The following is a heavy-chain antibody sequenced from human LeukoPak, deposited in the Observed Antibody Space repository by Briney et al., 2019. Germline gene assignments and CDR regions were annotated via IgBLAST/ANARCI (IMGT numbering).Heavy chain of an antibody. CDR3: ARDLRTIFGVVNRVWFDP. CDR2: IYYSGST. D-gene: IGHD3-3*01. J-gene: IGHJ5*02. Sequence: SETLSLTCTVSGGSISSYYWSWIRQPPGKGLEWIGYIYYSGSTNYNPSLKSRVTISVDTSKNQFSLKLSSVTAADTAVYYCARDLRTIFGVVNRVWFDPWGQGTLVTVSS. CDR1: GGSISSYY. V-gene: IGHV4-59*01.